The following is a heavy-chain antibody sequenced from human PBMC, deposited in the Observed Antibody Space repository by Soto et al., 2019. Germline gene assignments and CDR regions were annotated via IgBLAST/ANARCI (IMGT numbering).Heavy chain of an antibody. CDR3: AKRTFIAVAGNLDY. D-gene: IGHD6-19*01. J-gene: IGHJ4*02. CDR1: GFTFSSYA. CDR2: VSGSGDNT. Sequence: GGSLRLSCVASGFTFSSYAMSWVRQAPGKGLEWVSAVSGSGDNTYYADSVKGRFTTSRDNSKNTLYLQMSSLRAEDTALYYCAKRTFIAVAGNLDYWGQGTLVNLSS. V-gene: IGHV3-23*01.